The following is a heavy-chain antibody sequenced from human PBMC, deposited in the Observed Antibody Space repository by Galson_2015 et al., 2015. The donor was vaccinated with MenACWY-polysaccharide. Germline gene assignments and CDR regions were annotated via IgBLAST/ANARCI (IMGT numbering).Heavy chain of an antibody. CDR3: ARGVYCGGACYSGIDS. CDR1: RGSITTGGYY. J-gene: IGHJ4*02. D-gene: IGHD2-21*02. V-gene: IGHV4-31*03. Sequence: TLSLTCTVSRGSITTGGYYWTWVRQHPGKGLEWMGYIHDSGSTYYNPSLKSRLTISPDTSKNQFYLDLSSVTAADTAVYYCARGVYCGGACYSGIDSWGQGTLVTGSS. CDR2: IHDSGST.